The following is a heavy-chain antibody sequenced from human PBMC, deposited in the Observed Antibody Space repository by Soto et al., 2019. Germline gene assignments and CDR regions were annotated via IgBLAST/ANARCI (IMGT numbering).Heavy chain of an antibody. V-gene: IGHV4-30-4*02. Sequence: SETLSLTCTVSGGSISSGDYYWSWIRQPPGKGLEWIGYIYYSGSTYYNPSLKSRVTISVDTSKNQFSLKLSSVTAADTAMYYCARTGKSGRFDPWGQGTLVTVSS. D-gene: IGHD6-25*01. J-gene: IGHJ5*02. CDR1: GGSISSGDYY. CDR2: IYYSGST. CDR3: ARTGKSGRFDP.